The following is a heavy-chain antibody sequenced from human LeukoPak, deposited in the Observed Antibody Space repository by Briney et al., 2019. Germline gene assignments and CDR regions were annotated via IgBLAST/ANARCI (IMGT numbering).Heavy chain of an antibody. V-gene: IGHV4-4*07. J-gene: IGHJ4*02. D-gene: IGHD2-8*01. CDR1: GGSFSGYY. CDR2: IYTSGST. Sequence: SETLSLTCAVYGGSFSGYYWSWIRQPAGKGLEWIGRIYTSGSTNYNPSLKSRVTMSVDTSKNQFSLKLSSVTAADTAVYYCARDRWYCTNGVCAGTDYWGQGTLVTVSS. CDR3: ARDRWYCTNGVCAGTDY.